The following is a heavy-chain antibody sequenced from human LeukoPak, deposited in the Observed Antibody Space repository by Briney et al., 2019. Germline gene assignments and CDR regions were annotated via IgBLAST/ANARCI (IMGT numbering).Heavy chain of an antibody. CDR2: ISSSSSTI. Sequence: GGSLRLSCTASGFTFSSYNFNWVRQAPGKGLEWVSYISSSSSTIYYADSVKGRFTISRDNAKNSLYLQMNSLRAEDTAVYYCARVQQQPRSHFDYWGQGTLVTVSS. D-gene: IGHD6-13*01. V-gene: IGHV3-48*01. J-gene: IGHJ4*02. CDR3: ARVQQQPRSHFDY. CDR1: GFTFSSYN.